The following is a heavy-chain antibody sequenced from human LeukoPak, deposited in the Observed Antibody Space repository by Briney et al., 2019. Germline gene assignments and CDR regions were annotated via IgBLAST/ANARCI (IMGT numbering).Heavy chain of an antibody. CDR3: ARGASSGWDDAFDI. CDR1: GYSFTSSV. Sequence: ASVKVSCKASGYSFTSSVINWVRQAPGQGLEWMGWISTYNGNTEYAQNFQGRVTMTTDTSTNTAYMDLRSLRSDDTAVYYCARGASSGWDDAFDIWGQRTMVTVSS. CDR2: ISTYNGNT. D-gene: IGHD6-19*01. V-gene: IGHV1-18*01. J-gene: IGHJ3*02.